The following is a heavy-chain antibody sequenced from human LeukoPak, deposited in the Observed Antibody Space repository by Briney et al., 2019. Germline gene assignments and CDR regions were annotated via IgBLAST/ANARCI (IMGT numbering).Heavy chain of an antibody. Sequence: GGSLRLSCAASGFTFSGYAMTWVRQAPGKGLEWVSAMSGGGGYTYYADSVKGRFTISRDNSKTTLYLQMNSLRAEDTALYYCAKNIVGGSTSMDVWGQGTTVTVSS. D-gene: IGHD5/OR15-5a*01. V-gene: IGHV3-23*01. J-gene: IGHJ6*02. CDR2: MSGGGGYT. CDR1: GFTFSGYA. CDR3: AKNIVGGSTSMDV.